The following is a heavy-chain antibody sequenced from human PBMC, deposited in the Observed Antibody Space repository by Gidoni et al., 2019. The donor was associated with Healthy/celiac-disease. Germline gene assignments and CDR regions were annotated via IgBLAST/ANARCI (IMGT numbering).Heavy chain of an antibody. D-gene: IGHD3-22*01. Sequence: QVQLVESGGGVVQPGRSLRPSCAASGFTCSSYAMHWVRQAPGKGLGWVAVISYDGSNKYYADSVKGRFTISRDNSKNTLYLQMNSLRAEDTAVYYCARSMIRLTAFDIWGQGTMVTVSS. CDR2: ISYDGSNK. V-gene: IGHV3-30-3*01. CDR3: ARSMIRLTAFDI. CDR1: GFTCSSYA. J-gene: IGHJ3*02.